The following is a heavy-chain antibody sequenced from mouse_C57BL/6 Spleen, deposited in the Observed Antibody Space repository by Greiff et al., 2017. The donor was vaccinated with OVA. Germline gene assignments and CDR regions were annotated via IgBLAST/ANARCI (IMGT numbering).Heavy chain of an antibody. CDR2: INPNNGTT. CDR3: ARSPYYYGGIYVAC. J-gene: IGHJ2*01. V-gene: IGHV1-39*01. CDR1: GYTFTDYN. D-gene: IGHD1-1*01. Sequence: EVLLVESGPELVKPGASVKMSCKASGYTFTDYNMNWVKQSNGKSLEWIGVINPNNGTTSYNQKFKGKATLTVDQSSSTAYMQLTSLTSEDSAIYCCARSPYYYGGIYVACWGNGTTLSAST.